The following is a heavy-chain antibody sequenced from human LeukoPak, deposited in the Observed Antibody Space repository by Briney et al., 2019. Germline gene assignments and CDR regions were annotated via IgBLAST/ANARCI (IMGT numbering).Heavy chain of an antibody. V-gene: IGHV4-39*01. CDR2: IYYSGST. J-gene: IGHJ3*02. CDR3: ARRPILHSSSWYGDAFDI. D-gene: IGHD6-13*01. CDR1: GGSISSSSYY. Sequence: SETLSLTCTVSGGSISSSSYYWGWIRQPPGKGLEWIGSIYYSGSTYYNPSLKSRVTISVDTSKNQFSLKLSSVTAADTAVYYCARRPILHSSSWYGDAFDIWGQGTMVTVSS.